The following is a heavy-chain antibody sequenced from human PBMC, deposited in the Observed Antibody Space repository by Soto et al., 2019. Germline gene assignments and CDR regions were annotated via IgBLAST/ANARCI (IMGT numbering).Heavy chain of an antibody. Sequence: VQLVESGGGVVQPGRSLRLSCAASGFTFSSYGMHWVRQAPGKGLEWVAVIWYDGSNKYYADSVKGRFTISRDNSKNTLYLQMNSLRAEDTAVYYCARGGYSSSSSYYYGMDVWGQGTTVTVSS. J-gene: IGHJ6*02. CDR1: GFTFSSYG. CDR3: ARGGYSSSSSYYYGMDV. V-gene: IGHV3-33*01. D-gene: IGHD6-6*01. CDR2: IWYDGSNK.